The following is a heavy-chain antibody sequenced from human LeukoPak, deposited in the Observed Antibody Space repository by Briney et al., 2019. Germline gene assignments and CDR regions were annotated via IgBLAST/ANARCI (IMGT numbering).Heavy chain of an antibody. CDR1: RDSLSSNSAA. CDR3: ARGSAAYYDFWSGFDY. Sequence: SQTLSLTCALSRDSLSSNSAAWNWIRQSASRGLEWLGWTYFRSKWYNDYAVSVKSRITINPNTSKNQFSLQLNSVTPEDTAVYYCARGSAAYYDFWSGFDYWGQGTLVTVSS. V-gene: IGHV6-1*01. D-gene: IGHD3-3*01. J-gene: IGHJ4*02. CDR2: TYFRSKWYN.